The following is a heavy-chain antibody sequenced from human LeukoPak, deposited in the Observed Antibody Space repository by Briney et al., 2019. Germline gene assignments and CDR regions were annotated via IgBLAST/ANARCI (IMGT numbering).Heavy chain of an antibody. CDR3: ASPSQVRGVITQIGY. Sequence: SETLSLTCSVSDGSISSGYYYWAWIRQPPGKGPEWIGSIYYSGTTYPNPSLKSRVTISVDTSKNQFSLKLSSVTAADTAVYYCASPSQVRGVITQIGYWGQGTLVTVSS. D-gene: IGHD3-10*01. V-gene: IGHV4-39*01. CDR2: IYYSGTT. CDR1: DGSISSGYYY. J-gene: IGHJ4*02.